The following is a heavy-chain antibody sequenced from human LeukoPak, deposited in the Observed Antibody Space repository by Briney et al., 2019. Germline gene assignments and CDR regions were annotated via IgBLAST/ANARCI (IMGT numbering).Heavy chain of an antibody. CDR1: GGSISSCY. D-gene: IGHD5-12*01. J-gene: IGHJ4*02. V-gene: IGHV4-59*01. CDR3: ARCNGYSSTWPFDY. Sequence: PSETLSLTCTVSGGSISSCYWSWIRQPPGKGLEWIGYIYYVGTTNYNPSLKSRVTISVDTSKNQFSLKLSSVTAADTAVYYCARCNGYSSTWPFDYWGQGTLVTVSS. CDR2: IYYVGTT.